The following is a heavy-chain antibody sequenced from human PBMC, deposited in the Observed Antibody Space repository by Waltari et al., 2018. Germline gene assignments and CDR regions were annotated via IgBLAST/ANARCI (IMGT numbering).Heavy chain of an antibody. CDR3: ARGGAYYYGSWSLDAFDI. Sequence: QVQLQESGPGLVKPSQTLSLPCTVAGGPIRRGDSHWNWIRQPPGKGLEWIGYIYYSGSTYYNPSLKSRVTISVDTSKNQFSLKLSSVTAADTAVYYCARGGAYYYGSWSLDAFDIWGQGTMVTVSS. CDR1: GGPIRRGDSH. D-gene: IGHD3-10*01. CDR2: IYYSGST. J-gene: IGHJ3*02. V-gene: IGHV4-30-4*08.